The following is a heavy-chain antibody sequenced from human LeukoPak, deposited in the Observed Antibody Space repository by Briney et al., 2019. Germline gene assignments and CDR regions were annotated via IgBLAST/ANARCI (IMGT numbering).Heavy chain of an antibody. D-gene: IGHD2-2*01. CDR2: INHSGST. Sequence: SETLSLTCAVYGESFSGYYWTWIRQPPGKGLEWIGEINHSGSTTYNPSLKSRVTISINTSQNQFSLKLSSVTAADTAVYYCARDLRVVPAATAFDIWGQGTMVTVSS. J-gene: IGHJ3*02. CDR3: ARDLRVVPAATAFDI. V-gene: IGHV4-34*01. CDR1: GESFSGYY.